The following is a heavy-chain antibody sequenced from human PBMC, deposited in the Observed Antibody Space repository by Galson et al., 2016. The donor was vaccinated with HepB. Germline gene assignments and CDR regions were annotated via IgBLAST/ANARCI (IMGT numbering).Heavy chain of an antibody. CDR3: ARQPSLSLTICAYYFDY. D-gene: IGHD3-9*01. Sequence: QSGAEVKKPGESLKISCKGSGYSFSSQSIGWVRQMPGKGLEWMGIIYPADSDTTYSPSFQGQVTISADKSISTAYLQWSSLKASDTAMYYCARQPSLSLTICAYYFDYWGQGTLVTVSS. V-gene: IGHV5-51*01. J-gene: IGHJ4*02. CDR2: IYPADSDT. CDR1: GYSFSSQS.